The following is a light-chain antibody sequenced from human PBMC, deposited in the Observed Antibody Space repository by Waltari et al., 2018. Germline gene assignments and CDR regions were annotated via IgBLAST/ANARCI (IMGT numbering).Light chain of an antibody. J-gene: IGLJ2*01. CDR1: SNDVVVYNS. CDR2: DVS. V-gene: IGLV2-14*01. Sequence: QSALTQPASVSGSPGQSVTICCTGTSNDVVVYNSVSWYQEHPGQAPRVIIYDVSDRPSGVSDRFSGSKSGNTASLTISGLQAEDEADYYCSSQSSNNVVLFGGGTKLTVL. CDR3: SSQSSNNVVL.